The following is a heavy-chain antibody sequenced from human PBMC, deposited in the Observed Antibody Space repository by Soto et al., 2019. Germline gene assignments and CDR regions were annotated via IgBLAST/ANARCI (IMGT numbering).Heavy chain of an antibody. V-gene: IGHV4-59*01. CDR3: ARALILTGYYIHDAFDI. D-gene: IGHD3-9*01. J-gene: IGHJ3*02. CDR2: IYYSGST. Sequence: VTLCHTYTVAEGSSRSYDGSWIRQQPGKGLEWIGYIYYSGSTSYNPSLKSRVTISVDTSKNQFSLKLSSVTAADTAVYYCARALILTGYYIHDAFDIWGQGTMVTVSS. CDR1: EGSSRSYD.